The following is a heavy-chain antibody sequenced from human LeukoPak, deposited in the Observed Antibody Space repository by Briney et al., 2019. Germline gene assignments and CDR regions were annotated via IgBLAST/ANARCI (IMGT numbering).Heavy chain of an antibody. Sequence: GGSLRLSCAASGFTFSSYAMTWVRQAPGKGLEWVSAISGSGSSTYYADSVKGRFTISRDNSKNTLYLQMNSLRAEDTAVYYCAKGGSVTYYGIDYWGQGTLVTVSS. J-gene: IGHJ4*02. D-gene: IGHD1-26*01. CDR1: GFTFSSYA. CDR2: ISGSGSST. CDR3: AKGGSVTYYGIDY. V-gene: IGHV3-23*01.